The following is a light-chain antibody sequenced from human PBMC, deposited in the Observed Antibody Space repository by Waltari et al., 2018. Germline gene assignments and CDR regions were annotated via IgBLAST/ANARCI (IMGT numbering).Light chain of an antibody. V-gene: IGLV2-23*02. Sequence: QSALTQPASVSGSPGQSISISCTGSSSDVGTYDLVSWYQQHPGKAPKVLIYEVNKRPSGMSNRFSGSKSGNTASLTISGLQAEDEADYYCCSYVGSSTVVFGGGTKLTVL. CDR2: EVN. CDR1: SSDVGTYDL. J-gene: IGLJ3*02. CDR3: CSYVGSSTVV.